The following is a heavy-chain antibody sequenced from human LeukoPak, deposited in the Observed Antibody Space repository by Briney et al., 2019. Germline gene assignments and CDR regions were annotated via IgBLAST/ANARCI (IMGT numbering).Heavy chain of an antibody. J-gene: IGHJ4*02. CDR1: GFTFSNAW. V-gene: IGHV3-15*01. CDR2: IKSKTDGGTT. D-gene: IGHD3-3*01. CDR3: TTGLRFLEWLPTDY. Sequence: GGSLRLSCAASGFTFSNAWMSWVRQAPARGLEWVGRIKSKTDGGTTDYAAPVKGRFTISRDDSKNTLYLQMNSLKTEDTAVYYCTTGLRFLEWLPTDYWGQGTLVTVSS.